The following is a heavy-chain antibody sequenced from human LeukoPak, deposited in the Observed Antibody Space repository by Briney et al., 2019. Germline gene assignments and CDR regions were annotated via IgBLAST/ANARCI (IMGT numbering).Heavy chain of an antibody. D-gene: IGHD1-1*01. Sequence: GGSLRLSCAAAGFSVGSTYMTWIRQTPDKGLEWVSVIGTGGSTYYTDSVKGRFTISRGSSKNTLYLQMNSLRAEDTAVYYCAKAPNSNLGSWGQGTLVTVSS. J-gene: IGHJ4*02. CDR1: GFSVGSTY. CDR2: IGTGGST. CDR3: AKAPNSNLGS. V-gene: IGHV3-66*01.